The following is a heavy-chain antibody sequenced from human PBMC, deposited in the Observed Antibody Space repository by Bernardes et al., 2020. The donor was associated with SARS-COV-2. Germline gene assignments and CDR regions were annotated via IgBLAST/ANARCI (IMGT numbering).Heavy chain of an antibody. V-gene: IGHV3-30-3*01. J-gene: IGHJ4*02. D-gene: IGHD3-22*01. CDR1: GFTFSSYA. CDR3: ARGYYDSSGYSNFDY. CDR2: ISYDGSNK. Sequence: GSSLKLSCAASGFTFSSYAMHWVRQAPGKGLEGVAVISYDGSNKYYADSVKGRFTISRDNSKNTLYLQMNSLRAEDTAVYYCARGYYDSSGYSNFDYWGQGTLVTVSS.